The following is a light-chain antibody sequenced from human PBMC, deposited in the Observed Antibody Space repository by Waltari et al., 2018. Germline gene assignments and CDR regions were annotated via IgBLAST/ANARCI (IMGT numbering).Light chain of an antibody. J-gene: IGLJ2*01. CDR2: DVS. CDR3: CSYAGSDYVV. V-gene: IGLV2-11*01. Sequence: QSALTQPRSVSGSPGQSVTISGTGTRSDVGGYNYLSWYQQHPGKAPKLTVYDVSKRPSGVPDRLSGSKSGNTASLTISGLQAEDEADYYCCSYAGSDYVVFGGGTKLTVL. CDR1: RSDVGGYNY.